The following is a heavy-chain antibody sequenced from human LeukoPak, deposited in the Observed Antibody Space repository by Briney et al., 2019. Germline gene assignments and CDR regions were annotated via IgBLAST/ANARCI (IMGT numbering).Heavy chain of an antibody. CDR2: IYYSGST. CDR3: AREQYDRSGYFLGNDY. D-gene: IGHD3-22*01. CDR1: GGSISSSSYY. Sequence: SETLSLTCTVSGGSISSSSYYWGWIRQPPGKGLEWIVSIYYSGSTYYNPSLKSRVTISVDTSKNQFSLKLNSVTAADTGVYYCAREQYDRSGYFLGNDYWAQGILVTVSS. V-gene: IGHV4-39*02. J-gene: IGHJ4*02.